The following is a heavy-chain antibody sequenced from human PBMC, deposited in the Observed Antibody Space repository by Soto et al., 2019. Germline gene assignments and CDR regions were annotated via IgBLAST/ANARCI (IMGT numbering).Heavy chain of an antibody. Sequence: LRLSCAASGFTFSSYSMNWVRQAPGKGLEWVSSISSSSSYIYYADSVKGRFTISRDNAKNSLCLQMNSLRAEDTAVYYCARDPRYYDILTGYSDYYGMDVWGQGTTVTVSS. CDR1: GFTFSSYS. V-gene: IGHV3-21*01. CDR3: ARDPRYYDILTGYSDYYGMDV. D-gene: IGHD3-9*01. CDR2: ISSSSSYI. J-gene: IGHJ6*02.